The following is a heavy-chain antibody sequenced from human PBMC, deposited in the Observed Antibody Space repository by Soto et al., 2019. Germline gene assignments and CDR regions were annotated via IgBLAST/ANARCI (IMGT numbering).Heavy chain of an antibody. D-gene: IGHD3-9*01. V-gene: IGHV3-48*01. CDR1: GFTFSSYS. CDR2: ISSSSSTI. Sequence: GGSLRLSCAASGFTFSSYSMNWVRQAPGKGLEWVSYISSSSSTIYYAGSVKGRFTISRDDAKNSLYLQMNNLRTEDTAVYYCARGPRGLVTSGNLVYYYPMDAWGQGTAVTVSS. J-gene: IGHJ6*02. CDR3: ARGPRGLVTSGNLVYYYPMDA.